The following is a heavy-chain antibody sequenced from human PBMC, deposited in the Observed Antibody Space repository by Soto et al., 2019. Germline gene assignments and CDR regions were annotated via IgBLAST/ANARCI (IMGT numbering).Heavy chain of an antibody. CDR1: GYTFTSYY. V-gene: IGHV1-46*01. CDR2: INPSGGST. D-gene: IGHD1-26*01. Sequence: ASVKVSCKASGYTFTSYYMHWVRQAPGQGLEWMGIINPSGGSTSYAQKFQGRVTMTRDTSTSTVYMELSSLRSEDTAVYYCAREGPGVTYYVGGERWFDPWGQGTLVTVSS. CDR3: AREGPGVTYYVGGERWFDP. J-gene: IGHJ5*02.